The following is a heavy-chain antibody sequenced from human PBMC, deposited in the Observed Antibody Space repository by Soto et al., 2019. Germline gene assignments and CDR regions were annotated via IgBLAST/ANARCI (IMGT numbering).Heavy chain of an antibody. CDR2: INQDGSAK. D-gene: IGHD3-22*01. CDR1: GFTFSTDW. V-gene: IGHV3-7*01. J-gene: IGHJ4*02. CDR3: ARDSPYDETSGYYDD. Sequence: EVQLVESGGGLVQPGGSLRLSCAASGFTFSTDWLSWVRQSPGKGLEWVANINQDGSAKYYVDSVKGRFTISRDNGKNSLYLKMNSLRAEDTAVYYWARDSPYDETSGYYDDWGQGTLVTVSS.